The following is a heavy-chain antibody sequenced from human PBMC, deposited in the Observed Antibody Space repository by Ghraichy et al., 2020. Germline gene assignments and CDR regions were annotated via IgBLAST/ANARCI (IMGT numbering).Heavy chain of an antibody. CDR2: IYSGGSA. V-gene: IGHV3-66*01. CDR1: GFTVSSNY. D-gene: IGHD5-18*01. J-gene: IGHJ6*02. CDR3: ARIHEAYYYGMDV. Sequence: LSLTCAASGFTVSSNYMSWVRQAPGKGLEWVSVIYSGGSAYYADSVKGRFTISRDNSKNTLYLQMNSLRAEDTAVYYCARIHEAYYYGMDVWGQGTTVTVSS.